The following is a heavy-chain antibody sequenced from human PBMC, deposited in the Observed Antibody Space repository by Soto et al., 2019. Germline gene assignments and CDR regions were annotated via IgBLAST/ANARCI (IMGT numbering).Heavy chain of an antibody. CDR1: GFSFNIYA. Sequence: EVHLLESGGGLVQPGGSLRLSCAASGFSFNIYAMKWVRQAPGKGLECVSAISAGGGNTYYADSVKGRFTISRDNYKNTLYLQMNSLRADDTAVYYCAKAPPYDYYYYMDVWGKGTTVTVSS. CDR2: ISAGGGNT. V-gene: IGHV3-23*01. CDR3: AKAPPYDYYYYMDV. J-gene: IGHJ6*03.